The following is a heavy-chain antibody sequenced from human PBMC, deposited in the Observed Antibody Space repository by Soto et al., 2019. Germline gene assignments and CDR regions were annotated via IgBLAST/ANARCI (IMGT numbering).Heavy chain of an antibody. CDR3: AIPGAGDFDY. Sequence: PSEILSLTCAVSGASISNTDWWTWVRQPPGKGLEWIGEIYHSGTTNCDPSLKSRVTISLDKSKSQFSLKLTSVTAADTAVYYCAIPGAGDFDYWGQGTLVTVSS. V-gene: IGHV4-4*02. J-gene: IGHJ4*02. D-gene: IGHD6-13*01. CDR2: IYHSGTT. CDR1: GASISNTDW.